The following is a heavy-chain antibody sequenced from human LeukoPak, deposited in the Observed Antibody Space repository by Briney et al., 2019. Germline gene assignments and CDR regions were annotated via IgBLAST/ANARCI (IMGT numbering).Heavy chain of an antibody. J-gene: IGHJ4*02. CDR2: ITDDATT. D-gene: IGHD1-26*01. V-gene: IGHV3-74*03. Sequence: GGSLKLSCAASGFTFSSAWMHWVRQAPGTGLVWVSRITDDATTTYADSVRGRFTISRDNAKNILYLQMNSLRAEDTAVYYCVRDRVGPDYRGQGTLVTVSS. CDR1: GFTFSSAW. CDR3: VRDRVGPDY.